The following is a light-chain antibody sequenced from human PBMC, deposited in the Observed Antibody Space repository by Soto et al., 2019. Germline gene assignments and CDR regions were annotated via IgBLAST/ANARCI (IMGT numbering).Light chain of an antibody. Sequence: DIQMTQSPSTLSAVVGDRVTITCRASQRIDRWLAWYQQKPGQAPKLLIYDASSLETGVPSRFSGSGSGTEFTLTISGLQPDDFATYYCQQYHGYWTFGQGTKVEIK. J-gene: IGKJ1*01. CDR2: DAS. CDR3: QQYHGYWT. V-gene: IGKV1-5*01. CDR1: QRIDRW.